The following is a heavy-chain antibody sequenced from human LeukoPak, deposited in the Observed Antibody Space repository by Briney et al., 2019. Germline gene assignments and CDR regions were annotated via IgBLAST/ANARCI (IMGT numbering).Heavy chain of an antibody. J-gene: IGHJ3*02. CDR2: INPSGGST. CDR3: ARDAIAAAGTKKDAFDI. D-gene: IGHD6-13*01. CDR1: GYTFTSYY. Sequence: GASVKVSCKASGYTFTSYYMHWVRQAPGQGLEWMGIINPSGGSTSYAQKFQGRVTMTRDMSTSTVYMELSSLRSEDTAVYYCARDAIAAAGTKKDAFDIWGQGTMVTVSS. V-gene: IGHV1-46*01.